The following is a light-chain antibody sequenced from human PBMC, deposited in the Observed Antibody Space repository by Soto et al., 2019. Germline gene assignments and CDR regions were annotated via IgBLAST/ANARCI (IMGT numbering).Light chain of an antibody. Sequence: DIQMTQSPSSLSASVGDRVTITCRASQSISSYLNWYQQKPGKAPKLLIYAASSLQSGVPSRFSGSGSRTDFTLTISSLQHEDFATYYCQHSYSTPSFGQGKRLEIK. CDR3: QHSYSTPS. CDR2: AAS. V-gene: IGKV1-39*01. CDR1: QSISSY. J-gene: IGKJ5*01.